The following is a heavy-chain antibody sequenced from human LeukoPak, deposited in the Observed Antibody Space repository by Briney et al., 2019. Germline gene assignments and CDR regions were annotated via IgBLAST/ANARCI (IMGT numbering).Heavy chain of an antibody. V-gene: IGHV3-30*03. CDR1: GFTFSSYG. D-gene: IGHD3-10*01. Sequence: GGSLRLSCAASGFTFSSYGMHWVRQAPGKGLEWVAVISYDGSNKYYADSVKGRFTISRDNSKNTLYLQMNSLRAEDTAVYYCARGLGYYGSGSYLKHWGQGTLVTVSS. J-gene: IGHJ4*02. CDR2: ISYDGSNK. CDR3: ARGLGYYGSGSYLKH.